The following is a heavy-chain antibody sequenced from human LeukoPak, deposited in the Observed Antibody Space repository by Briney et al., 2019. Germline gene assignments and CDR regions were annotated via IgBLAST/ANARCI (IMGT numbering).Heavy chain of an antibody. CDR3: ARDLYDNNRVQDY. Sequence: AGGSLRLSCAASGFNLRNYGMNWVRQAPGKGLEWVSAISAGGGSTSYADSVKGRFTISRDNAKNSLYLQMNSPRAEDTAVYYCARDLYDNNRVQDYWGQGTLVTVSS. V-gene: IGHV3-23*01. CDR1: GFNLRNYG. D-gene: IGHD1-14*01. CDR2: ISAGGGST. J-gene: IGHJ4*02.